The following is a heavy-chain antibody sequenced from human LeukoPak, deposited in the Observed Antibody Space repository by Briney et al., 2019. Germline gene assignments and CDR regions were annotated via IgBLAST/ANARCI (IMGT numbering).Heavy chain of an antibody. J-gene: IGHJ4*02. Sequence: SETLSLTCAVYGGSFSGYYWSWIRQPPGKGLEWIGEINHSGSTNYNPSLKSRVTISVDTSKNQFSLKLSSVTAADTAVYYCARHAGSITPYYFDYWGQGTLVTVSS. V-gene: IGHV4-34*01. D-gene: IGHD3-10*01. CDR3: ARHAGSITPYYFDY. CDR2: INHSGST. CDR1: GGSFSGYY.